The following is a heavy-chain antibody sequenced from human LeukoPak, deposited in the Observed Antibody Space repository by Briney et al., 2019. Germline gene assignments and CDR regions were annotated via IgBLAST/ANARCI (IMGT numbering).Heavy chain of an antibody. V-gene: IGHV3-53*01. CDR2: IYSGGST. Sequence: GGSLGLSCAASGFTVSSNYMSWVRQAPGKGLEWVSVIYSGGSTYYADSVKGRFTISRDNSKNTLYLQMNSLRAEDTAVYYCAKDFEGFCGGDCYPMDFWGQGTLATVSS. CDR3: AKDFEGFCGGDCYPMDF. J-gene: IGHJ4*02. CDR1: GFTVSSNY. D-gene: IGHD2-21*02.